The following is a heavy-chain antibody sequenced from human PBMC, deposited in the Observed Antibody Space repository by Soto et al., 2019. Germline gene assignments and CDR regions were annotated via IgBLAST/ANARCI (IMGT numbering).Heavy chain of an antibody. D-gene: IGHD3-10*01. J-gene: IGHJ4*02. CDR3: ARSRSGAVADSFDY. CDR2: ISRDGTNK. Sequence: QVQLVASGGGVVHLGRSLTLSCAASGFTFNRHAIHWVRQAPGKGLEWVTVISRDGTNKYFADSVKGRFTISRDNAKNTVFLQMNSLRREDTAVYYCARSRSGAVADSFDYWCQGTPVTVSS. CDR1: GFTFNRHA. V-gene: IGHV3-30-3*01.